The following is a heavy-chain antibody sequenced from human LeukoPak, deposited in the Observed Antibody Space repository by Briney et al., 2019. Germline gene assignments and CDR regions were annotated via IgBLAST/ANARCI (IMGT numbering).Heavy chain of an antibody. CDR2: IYYSGST. V-gene: IGHV4-31*03. Sequence: SETLSLTCTVSGGSISSGGYYWSWIRQHPGKGLEWIGYIYYSGSTYYNPSLKSRVTISVDTSKNQFSLKLSSVTAADTAVYYCAKDQYYGSGSYFPHDNNWFDPWGQGTLVTVSS. CDR3: AKDQYYGSGSYFPHDNNWFDP. J-gene: IGHJ5*02. D-gene: IGHD3-10*01. CDR1: GGSISSGGYY.